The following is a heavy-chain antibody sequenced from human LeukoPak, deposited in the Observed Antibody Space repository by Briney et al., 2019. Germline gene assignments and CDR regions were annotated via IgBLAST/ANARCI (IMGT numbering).Heavy chain of an antibody. V-gene: IGHV4-61*02. D-gene: IGHD5-18*01. CDR1: GGSIGSGSYY. CDR2: IYTSGST. CDR3: ARIVDTAMVHDY. J-gene: IGHJ4*02. Sequence: PSEALSLTCTVSGGSIGSGSYYWSWIRPPAGKGLEWIGRIYTSGSTNYNPSLKSRVTISVDTSKNQFSLKLSSVTAADTAVYYCARIVDTAMVHDYWGQGTLVTVSS.